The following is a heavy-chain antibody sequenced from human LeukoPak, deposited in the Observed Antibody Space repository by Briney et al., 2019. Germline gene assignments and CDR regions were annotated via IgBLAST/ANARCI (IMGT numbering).Heavy chain of an antibody. D-gene: IGHD3-16*01. J-gene: IGHJ6*03. CDR1: GYSISSGYY. V-gene: IGHV4-38-2*02. Sequence: SETLSLTCTVSGYSISSGYYWGWIRQPPGKGLEWIGSIYHSGGTYYNPSLKSRVTISVDTSKNQFSLKLSSVTAADTAVYYCARVGESLYYYYYYMDVWGKGTTVTVSS. CDR3: ARVGESLYYYYYYMDV. CDR2: IYHSGGT.